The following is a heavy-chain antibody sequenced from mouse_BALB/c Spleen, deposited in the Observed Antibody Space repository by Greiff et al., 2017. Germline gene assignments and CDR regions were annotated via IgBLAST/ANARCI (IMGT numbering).Heavy chain of an antibody. D-gene: IGHD1-1*01. CDR3: ARDLGFTTVGDY. J-gene: IGHJ2*01. CDR1: GFTFSSYA. CDR2: INSNGGRT. V-gene: IGHV5-6-3*01. Sequence: EVQRVESGGGLVKPGGSLKLSCAASGFTFSSYAMSWVRQSPEKRLELVATINSNGGRTYYPDSVKGRFTISRDNAKNTLYLQMSSLKSEDTAMYYCARDLGFTTVGDYWGQGTTLTVSS.